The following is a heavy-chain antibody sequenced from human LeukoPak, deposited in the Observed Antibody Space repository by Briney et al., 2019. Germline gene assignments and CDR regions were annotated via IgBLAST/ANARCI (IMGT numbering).Heavy chain of an antibody. J-gene: IGHJ4*02. CDR1: GGSFSGYY. CDR3: AKLSGLPEVGFDY. D-gene: IGHD2-21*02. V-gene: IGHV4-34*01. Sequence: SETLSLTCAVYGGSFSGYYWSWIRQPPGKGLEWIGEINHSGSTNYNPSLKSRVTISVDTSKNQFSLKLSSVTAADTAVYYCAKLSGLPEVGFDYWGQGTLVTVSS. CDR2: INHSGST.